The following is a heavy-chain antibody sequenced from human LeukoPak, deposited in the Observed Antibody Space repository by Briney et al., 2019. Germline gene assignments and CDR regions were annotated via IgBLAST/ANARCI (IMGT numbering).Heavy chain of an antibody. V-gene: IGHV4-39*01. Sequence: SETLSLTCTVSGGSISSSSYYWGWIRQPPGKGLEWIGSINYSGSTYYNPSLKSRVTISVDTSKNQFSLKLSSVTAADTAVYYCARGRDTMIVVVHAIYGMDVWGQGTTVTVSS. J-gene: IGHJ6*02. CDR3: ARGRDTMIVVVHAIYGMDV. CDR1: GGSISSSSYY. CDR2: INYSGST. D-gene: IGHD3-22*01.